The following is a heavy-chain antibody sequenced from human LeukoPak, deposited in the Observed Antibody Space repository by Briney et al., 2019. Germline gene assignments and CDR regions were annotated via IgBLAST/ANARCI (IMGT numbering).Heavy chain of an antibody. CDR2: IRYDGSHE. J-gene: IGHJ4*01. CDR3: AKPSGSGVDY. V-gene: IGHV3-30*02. CDR1: GFTFSSYS. Sequence: GGSLGLSCAASGFTFSSYSMQWVRQTPGKGLEWVAFIRYDGSHEYYADSVKGRFTISRDNSKNTLYLQMDSVRSEDTALYYCAKPSGSGVDYWGQGTRVTVSS. D-gene: IGHD1-26*01.